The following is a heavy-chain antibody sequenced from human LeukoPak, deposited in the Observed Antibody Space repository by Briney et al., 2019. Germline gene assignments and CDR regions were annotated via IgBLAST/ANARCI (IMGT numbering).Heavy chain of an antibody. Sequence: SETLSLTCAVYGGSLSGYYWSWIRQPPGKGLEWIGEINHSGSTNYNPSLKSRVTISVDTSKNQFSLKLSSVTAADTAVYYCARANYDFWSGYWYYYYMDVWGKGTTVTVSS. CDR2: INHSGST. J-gene: IGHJ6*03. D-gene: IGHD3-3*01. V-gene: IGHV4-34*01. CDR3: ARANYDFWSGYWYYYYMDV. CDR1: GGSLSGYY.